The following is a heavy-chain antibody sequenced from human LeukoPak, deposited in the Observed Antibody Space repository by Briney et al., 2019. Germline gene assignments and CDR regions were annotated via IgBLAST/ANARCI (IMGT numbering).Heavy chain of an antibody. D-gene: IGHD5-12*01. CDR1: GFTFGDYA. V-gene: IGHV3-49*04. CDR2: IRSKAYGGTT. CDR3: TRGKNIVATIEGAY. J-gene: IGHJ4*02. Sequence: PGRSLRLSCTASGFTFGDYAMSWVRQAPGKGLEWVGFIRSKAYGGTTEYAAFVKGRFTISRDDSKSIAYLQMNSLKTEDTAVYYCTRGKNIVATIEGAYWGQGTLVTVSS.